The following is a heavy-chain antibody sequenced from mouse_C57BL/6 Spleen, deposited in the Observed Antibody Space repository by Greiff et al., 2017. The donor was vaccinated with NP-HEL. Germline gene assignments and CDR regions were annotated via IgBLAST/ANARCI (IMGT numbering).Heavy chain of an antibody. J-gene: IGHJ1*03. CDR1: GFTFSSYA. CDR3: ARARRYYGSSPYWYFDV. CDR2: ISDGGSYT. Sequence: EVKLEESGGGLVKPGGSLKLSCAASGFTFSSYAMSWVRQTPEKRLEWVATISDGGSYTYYPDNVKGRFTISRDNAKNNLYLQMSHLKSEDTAMYYCARARRYYGSSPYWYFDVWGTGTTVTVSS. D-gene: IGHD1-1*01. V-gene: IGHV5-4*03.